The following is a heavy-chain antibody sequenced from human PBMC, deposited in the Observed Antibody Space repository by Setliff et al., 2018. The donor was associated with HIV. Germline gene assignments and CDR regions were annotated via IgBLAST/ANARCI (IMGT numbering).Heavy chain of an antibody. CDR1: GASISSHY. D-gene: IGHD1-26*01. CDR3: ATRSHWYFDL. Sequence: SETLSLTCNISGASISSHYWGWIRQPPGKGLEWVGHAYHSGSTNYNPSLKSRVTISIDTSKNQFSLKLNSVTAADTAVYYCATRSHWYFDLWGRGTLVTVSS. J-gene: IGHJ2*01. V-gene: IGHV4-59*11. CDR2: AYHSGST.